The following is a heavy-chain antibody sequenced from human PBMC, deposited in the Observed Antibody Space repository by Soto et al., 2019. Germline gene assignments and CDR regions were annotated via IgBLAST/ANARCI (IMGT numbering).Heavy chain of an antibody. Sequence: SQTLSLTCAISGDSVSSNGAAWNWIRQSPSRGLEWLGRTYYRSKWYNDYAVSVKSRITINPDTSKNQFSLQLNSVTPEDTAVYYCARGAAYSSGWAKYNAFDIWGQGTRVTVSS. D-gene: IGHD6-19*01. V-gene: IGHV6-1*01. CDR3: ARGAAYSSGWAKYNAFDI. CDR1: GDSVSSNGAA. CDR2: TYYRSKWYN. J-gene: IGHJ3*02.